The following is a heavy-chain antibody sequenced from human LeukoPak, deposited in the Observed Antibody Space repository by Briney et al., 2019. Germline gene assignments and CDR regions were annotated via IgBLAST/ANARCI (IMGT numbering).Heavy chain of an antibody. V-gene: IGHV3-21*01. J-gene: IGHJ3*02. CDR3: ARFGYSSYKAAFDI. CDR1: GFTFSSYS. Sequence: GGSLRLSCAASGFTFSSYSMNWVRQAPGKGLEWVSSISSSSSYIYYADSVKGRFTISRDNAKNSLYLQMNSLRAEDTAVYYCARFGYSSYKAAFDIWGQGTMVTVSS. CDR2: ISSSSSYI. D-gene: IGHD6-13*01.